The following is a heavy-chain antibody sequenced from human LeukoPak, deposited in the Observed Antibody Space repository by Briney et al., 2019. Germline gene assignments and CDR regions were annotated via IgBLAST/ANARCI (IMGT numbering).Heavy chain of an antibody. V-gene: IGHV4-39*07. CDR2: MYYSGST. CDR1: GVSISSSSYY. CDR3: ARVGTYCSGGSCYSDSYYYYMDV. J-gene: IGHJ6*03. Sequence: SETLSLTCTVSGVSISSSSYYWGWIRQPPGKGREWIGSMYYSGSTYYHPSLKSRFTISVETTKNQFSLKLSSVTAADTAVYYCARVGTYCSGGSCYSDSYYYYMDVWGKGTTVTVSS. D-gene: IGHD2-15*01.